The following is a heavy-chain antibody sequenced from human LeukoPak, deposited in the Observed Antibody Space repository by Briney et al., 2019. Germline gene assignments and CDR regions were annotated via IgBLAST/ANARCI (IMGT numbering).Heavy chain of an antibody. V-gene: IGHV4-39*07. D-gene: IGHD5-18*01. CDR1: GGSISSSSYY. CDR2: IYYSGST. CDR3: ARGLARQDTAMDEDY. J-gene: IGHJ4*02. Sequence: SETLSLTCTVSGGSISSSSYYWGWIRQPPGKGLEWIGSIYYSGSTNYNPSLKSRVTISVDTSKNRFSLKLSSVTAADTAVYYCARGLARQDTAMDEDYWGQGTLVTVSS.